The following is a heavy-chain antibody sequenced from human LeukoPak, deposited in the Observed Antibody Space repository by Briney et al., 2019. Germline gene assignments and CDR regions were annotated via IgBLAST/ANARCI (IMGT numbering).Heavy chain of an antibody. CDR2: ISPSGNII. J-gene: IGHJ3*02. CDR1: GFTFSSFE. Sequence: GGSLRLSCAASGFTFSSFEMTWVRRAPGKGLEWVSYISPSGNIIHYADSVKGRFTTSRDNAKNSLYLQMSSLRAEDTAVYYCATVAFGYAFDIWGQGTMVTVSP. CDR3: ATVAFGYAFDI. D-gene: IGHD3-10*01. V-gene: IGHV3-48*03.